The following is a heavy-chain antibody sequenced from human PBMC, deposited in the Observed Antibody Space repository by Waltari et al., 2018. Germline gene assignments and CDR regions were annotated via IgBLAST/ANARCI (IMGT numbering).Heavy chain of an antibody. D-gene: IGHD2-2*01. CDR2: IHGSGST. Sequence: QLQQSGPRLVKPSESLSLTCAVSGDSMIRNYWWNWVRQPPGKGLEWIGQIHGSGSTNYNPPLERLVTVSIDTANNQFSLKVSYATAADTAVYYCARDRSRGLYLDSWGQGTLVTVSP. V-gene: IGHV4-4*02. J-gene: IGHJ4*02. CDR3: ARDRSRGLYLDS. CDR1: GDSMIRNYW.